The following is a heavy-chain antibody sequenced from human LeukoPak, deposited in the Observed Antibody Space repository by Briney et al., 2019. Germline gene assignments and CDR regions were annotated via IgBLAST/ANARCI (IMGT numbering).Heavy chain of an antibody. V-gene: IGHV4-31*03. J-gene: IGHJ4*01. CDR2: IHDSGST. CDR3: ARNFHGYPGTFHLDY. D-gene: IGHD5-18*01. Sequence: SETLSLTCTVSGGSLSSGGYFWTWLRQHPGRGLEWIGYIHDSGSTNYNPSLKGRVIISADTSKNHFSLKLNSVTAADTAVYHCARNFHGYPGTFHLDYWGHGTLVTVSS. CDR1: GGSLSSGGYF.